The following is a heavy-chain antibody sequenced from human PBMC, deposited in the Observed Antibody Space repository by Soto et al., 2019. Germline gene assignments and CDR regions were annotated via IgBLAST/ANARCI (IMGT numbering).Heavy chain of an antibody. CDR2: IRGSVGTT. CDR3: AKGGFTSPFDY. J-gene: IGHJ4*02. CDR1: GFTFSSYA. D-gene: IGHD2-2*01. Sequence: SLRLSCAASGFTFSSYAMTWVRQAPGKGLEWVSTIRGSVGTTYYADSVKGRFTISRDNSKNMLYLQINSLRAEDTAVYYCAKGGFTSPFDYWGQGALVTVSS. V-gene: IGHV3-23*01.